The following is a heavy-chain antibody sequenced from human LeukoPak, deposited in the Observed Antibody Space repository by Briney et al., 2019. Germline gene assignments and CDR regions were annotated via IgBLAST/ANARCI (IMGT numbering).Heavy chain of an antibody. CDR2: IYNGGNT. CDR3: AKGQPSQTNYCTNGVCYFDY. CDR1: GFTVSSNY. D-gene: IGHD2-8*01. J-gene: IGHJ4*02. Sequence: GGSLRLSCAASGFTVSSNYMTWVRQAPGKGLEWVSVIYNGGNTFYADSVKGRFTISRDNSKNTLYLQMNSLRAEDTAVYYCAKGQPSQTNYCTNGVCYFDYWGQGTLVTVSS. V-gene: IGHV3-53*01.